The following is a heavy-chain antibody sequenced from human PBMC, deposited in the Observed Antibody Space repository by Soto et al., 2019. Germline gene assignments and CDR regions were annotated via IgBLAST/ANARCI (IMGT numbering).Heavy chain of an antibody. CDR3: AREGGNRNWFDP. V-gene: IGHV3-48*02. CDR2: ISSSSSTI. J-gene: IGHJ5*02. CDR1: GFTFSSYS. Sequence: EVQLVESGGGLVQPGGSLRLSCAASGFTFSSYSMNWVRQAPGKGLEWVSYISSSSSTIYYADSVKGRFTISSDNAKNSLYRQMNSLRDEDAAVYYWAREGGNRNWFDPWGQGTLVTVSS. D-gene: IGHD1-26*01.